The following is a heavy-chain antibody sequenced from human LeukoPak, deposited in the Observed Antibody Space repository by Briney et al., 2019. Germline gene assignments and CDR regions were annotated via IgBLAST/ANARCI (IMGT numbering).Heavy chain of an antibody. CDR2: INQDGSKK. V-gene: IGHV3-7*01. CDR1: RFTFSNYW. J-gene: IGHJ5*02. CDR3: ARDRRMVYNWFDP. D-gene: IGHD2-8*01. Sequence: GGSLRLSCVVSRFTFSNYWMSWVRQAPGKGLEWVANINQDGSKKVYADSMKGRFTISRDNSKNTLYLQMNSLRAEDTAVYYCARDRRMVYNWFDPWGQGTLVTVSS.